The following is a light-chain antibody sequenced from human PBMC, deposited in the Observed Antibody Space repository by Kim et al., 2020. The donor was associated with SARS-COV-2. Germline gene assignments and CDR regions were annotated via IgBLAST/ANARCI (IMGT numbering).Light chain of an antibody. CDR1: QSINTH. CDR3: QQRSNWPPLT. CDR2: DSS. Sequence: SPGERATLSCRASQSINTHLAWYQQKPGQRPRLLIYDSSNRATGIPARFSGAGSGTDFTLTISSLEPEDFAVYYCQQRSNWPPLTFGGGTKVDIK. V-gene: IGKV3-11*01. J-gene: IGKJ4*01.